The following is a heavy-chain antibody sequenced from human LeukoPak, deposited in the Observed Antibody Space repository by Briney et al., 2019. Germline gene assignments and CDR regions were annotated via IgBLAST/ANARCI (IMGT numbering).Heavy chain of an antibody. J-gene: IGHJ4*02. CDR2: IYYSGST. CDR3: ARAGGYEYAGKEVFDY. Sequence: PSETLSLTCTVSGDSISSGDYYWSWIRQPPGKGLEWIGYIYYSGSTNYNPSLKSRVTISVDTSKNQFSLKLSSVTAADTAVYYCARAGGYEYAGKEVFDYWGQGTLVTVSS. V-gene: IGHV4-61*08. D-gene: IGHD5-12*01. CDR1: GDSISSGDYY.